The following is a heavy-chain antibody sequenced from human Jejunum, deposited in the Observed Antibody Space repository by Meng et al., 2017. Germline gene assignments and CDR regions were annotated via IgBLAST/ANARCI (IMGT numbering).Heavy chain of an antibody. CDR2: IKSKTDGGTT. V-gene: IGHV3-15*01. D-gene: IGHD1-7*01. Sequence: GESLKISCVSSGFTFNNAWMSWVRQAPGKGLEWVGRIKSKTDGGTTDYAAPVKARFTISRDDSKNTLYLQLNSLKTEDTAVYYCTRDPYNWNYVFDSWGQGTLVTVSS. CDR3: TRDPYNWNYVFDS. CDR1: GFTFNNAW. J-gene: IGHJ4*02.